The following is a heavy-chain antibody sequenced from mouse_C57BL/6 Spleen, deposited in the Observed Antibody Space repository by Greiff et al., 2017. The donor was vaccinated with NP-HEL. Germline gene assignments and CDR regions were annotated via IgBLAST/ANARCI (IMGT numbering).Heavy chain of an antibody. CDR3: ARPHYGYDNYAMGY. V-gene: IGHV1-59*01. CDR2: IDPSDSNT. CDR1: GYTFTSYW. Sequence: QVQLQQPGAELVRPGTSVKLSCKASGYTFTSYWMHWVKQRPGQGLEWIGVIDPSDSNTKYNQKFKGKATLTVDTSSSTAYMQLSSLTSEDSAVYYGARPHYGYDNYAMGYWGQGTSVTVSS. D-gene: IGHD2-2*01. J-gene: IGHJ4*01.